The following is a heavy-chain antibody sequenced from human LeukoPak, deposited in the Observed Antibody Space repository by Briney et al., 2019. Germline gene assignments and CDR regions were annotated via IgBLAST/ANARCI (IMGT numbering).Heavy chain of an antibody. D-gene: IGHD4-17*01. CDR1: GGSISSGDYY. V-gene: IGHV4-30-4*01. Sequence: SQTLSLTCTVSGGSISSGDYYWSWIRKPPGKGLEWIGYIYYSGSTYYNPSLKSRVTISVDTSENQFSLKLSSVTAADTAVYYCARSLYGDYGYFQHWGQGTLVTVSS. J-gene: IGHJ1*01. CDR2: IYYSGST. CDR3: ARSLYGDYGYFQH.